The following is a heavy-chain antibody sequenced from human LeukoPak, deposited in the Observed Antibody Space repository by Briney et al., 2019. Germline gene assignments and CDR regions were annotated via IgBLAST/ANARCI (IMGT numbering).Heavy chain of an antibody. D-gene: IGHD6-13*01. J-gene: IGHJ4*02. CDR3: AAALSTRYVY. CDR2: IHTSGSI. CDR1: GGSISSGNYY. Sequence: PSETLSLTCTVSGGSISSGNYYWSWMRQPAGERLEWIGRIHTSGSISYNPSLKSRVTISVDTSKNHLSLKLTSVTAADTAVYYCAAALSTRYVYWGQGALVTVSS. V-gene: IGHV4-61*02.